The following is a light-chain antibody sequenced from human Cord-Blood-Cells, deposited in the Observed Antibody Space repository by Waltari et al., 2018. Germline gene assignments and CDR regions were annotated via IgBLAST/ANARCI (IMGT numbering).Light chain of an antibody. CDR2: DVS. J-gene: IGLJ1*01. V-gene: IGLV2-14*01. CDR1: SSDVGGYNY. CDR3: SSYTSSSTPYV. Sequence: QSALTQPASVSGSPGQSLTISCTVTSSDVGGYNYVSWYQQHPGKAPKLMIYDVSKRPSGVSNRFSGSKSGNTASLTISGLQAEDEADYYCSSYTSSSTPYVFRTGTKVTVL.